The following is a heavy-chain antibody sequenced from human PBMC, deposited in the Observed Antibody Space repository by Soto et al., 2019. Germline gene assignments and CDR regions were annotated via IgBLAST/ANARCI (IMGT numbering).Heavy chain of an antibody. J-gene: IGHJ5*02. Sequence: VHLVQSGAEVKKPGTAVRVSCRTSGDTFSSHVMSWVRQAPGKGLEWVSAASARNTNTYYADSVRGRFTISRDNSKSTVYLQLDSLRVEDTAVYHCARDVTSHGPRGYSSAWYGWFDPWGQGTLVVVSS. D-gene: IGHD6-19*01. V-gene: IGHV3-23*04. CDR1: GDTFSSHV. CDR3: ARDVTSHGPRGYSSAWYGWFDP. CDR2: ASARNTNT.